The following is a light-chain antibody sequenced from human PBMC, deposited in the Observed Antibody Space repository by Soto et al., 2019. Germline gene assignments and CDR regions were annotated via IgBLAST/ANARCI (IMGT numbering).Light chain of an antibody. CDR2: DVS. Sequence: QSALTQPRSVSGSPGQSVTISCTRTSSDVGGYNYVSWYQQHPGKAPKLMIYDVSKRPSGVPDRFSGSKSGNTASLTISGLQAEDEADYYCCSYAGRVVVFGGGTKLTVL. V-gene: IGLV2-11*01. CDR3: CSYAGRVVV. J-gene: IGLJ2*01. CDR1: SSDVGGYNY.